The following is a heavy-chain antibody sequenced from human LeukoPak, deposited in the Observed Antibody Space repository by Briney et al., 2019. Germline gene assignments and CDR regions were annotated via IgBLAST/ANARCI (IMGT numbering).Heavy chain of an antibody. V-gene: IGHV3-48*03. Sequence: GGSLRLSCAASGFTFSSYEMNWVRQAPGKGLEGVSYISSSGSTIYYADSVKGRFTISRDNAKNSLYLQMNSLRAEDTAVYYCARDSYDYVWGSYRYFDYWGQGTLVTVSS. CDR1: GFTFSSYE. J-gene: IGHJ4*02. CDR2: ISSSGSTI. D-gene: IGHD3-16*02. CDR3: ARDSYDYVWGSYRYFDY.